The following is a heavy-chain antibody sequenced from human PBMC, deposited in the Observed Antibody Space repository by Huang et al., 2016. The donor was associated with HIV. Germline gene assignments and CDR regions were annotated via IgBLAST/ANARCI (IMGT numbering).Heavy chain of an antibody. CDR1: GYNFIGCG. D-gene: IGHD6-13*01. Sequence: QVQLVQSGGEVKKPGASVKVSCKASGYNFIGCGINWVRQAPGQGLEGRGWSSGYNGNTRYAQKFQGRGTMSRDTATTTAYMEVRSLRSDDTAVFYCAREEYIGAASTGDDALDLWGRGTLVTVS. CDR3: AREEYIGAASTGDDALDL. J-gene: IGHJ3*01. CDR2: SSGYNGNT. V-gene: IGHV1-18*01.